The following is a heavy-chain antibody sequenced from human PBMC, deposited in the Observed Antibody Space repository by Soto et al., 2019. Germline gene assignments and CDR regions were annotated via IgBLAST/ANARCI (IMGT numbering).Heavy chain of an antibody. V-gene: IGHV6-1*01. J-gene: IGHJ2*01. CDR3: ARGSLRGGNWYFDL. CDR2: TYYRSKWYN. Sequence: QEQLQQSGPGLVKPSQTLSLTCAISGDSVSKNSATWNWIRQSPARGLEWLGRTYYRSKWYNDYAVSVRSRITINPDTSKNQCSLQLNSVTPEDTAVYYCARGSLRGGNWYFDLWGRGTLVTVSS. CDR1: GDSVSKNSAT. D-gene: IGHD3-16*01.